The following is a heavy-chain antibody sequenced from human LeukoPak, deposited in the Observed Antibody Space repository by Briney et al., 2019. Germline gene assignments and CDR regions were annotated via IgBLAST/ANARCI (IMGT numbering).Heavy chain of an antibody. CDR1: GFTFSSYG. CDR2: IWYDGSNK. V-gene: IGHV3-33*01. CDR3: ARGVRGYSYGYDYYYYGMDV. Sequence: PGRSLRLSCAASGFTFSSYGMHWVRQAPGKGLEWVAVIWYDGSNKYYADSVKGRFTISRDNSKNTLYLQMNSLRAEDTAVYYCARGVRGYSYGYDYYYYGMDVWGQGTAVTASS. D-gene: IGHD5-18*01. J-gene: IGHJ6*02.